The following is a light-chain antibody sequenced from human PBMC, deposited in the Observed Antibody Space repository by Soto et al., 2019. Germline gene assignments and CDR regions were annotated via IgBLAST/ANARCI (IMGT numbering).Light chain of an antibody. CDR2: EVS. Sequence: QSALTQPASVSGSPGQSITISCTGTTSDVGASNYVSWYQHHPGKGPKLILYEVSKRPSGVSTRFSGSKSGNTASLTISGLQGEDEADYFCRSYASGNTLFVFGTGTKLTVL. J-gene: IGLJ1*01. CDR1: TSDVGASNY. CDR3: RSYASGNTLFV. V-gene: IGLV2-14*01.